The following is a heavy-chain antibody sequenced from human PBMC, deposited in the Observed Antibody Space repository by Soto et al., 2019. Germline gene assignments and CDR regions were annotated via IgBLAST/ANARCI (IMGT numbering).Heavy chain of an antibody. J-gene: IGHJ6*02. V-gene: IGHV3-73*01. Sequence: GGSLRLSCAASGFTFSGSAMHWVRQASGKGLEWVGRIRSKANSSATAYAASVKGRFTMSRDDSKNTAYLQMNSLKTEDTAVYYCTRRCYDFWSGGGGFGMDVWGQGTTVTVSS. CDR2: IRSKANSSAT. D-gene: IGHD3-3*01. CDR3: TRRCYDFWSGGGGFGMDV. CDR1: GFTFSGSA.